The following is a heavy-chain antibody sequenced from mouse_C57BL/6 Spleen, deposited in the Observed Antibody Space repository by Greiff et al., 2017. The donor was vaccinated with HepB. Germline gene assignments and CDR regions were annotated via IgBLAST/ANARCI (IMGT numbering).Heavy chain of an antibody. CDR1: GFNIKDDY. D-gene: IGHD1-1*01. J-gene: IGHJ2*01. Sequence: VQLKQSGAELVRPGASVKLSCTASGFNIKDDYMHWVKQRPEQGLEWIGWIDPENGDTEYASKFQGKAPITADASSNTAYLQLSSLQSEDTAVYYCTTAYYYGSSYIDYWGQGTTLTVSS. V-gene: IGHV14-4*01. CDR3: TTAYYYGSSYIDY. CDR2: IDPENGDT.